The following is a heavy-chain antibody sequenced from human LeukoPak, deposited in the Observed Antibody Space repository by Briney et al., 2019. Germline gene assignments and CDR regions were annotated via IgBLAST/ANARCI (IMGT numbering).Heavy chain of an antibody. D-gene: IGHD4-17*01. CDR3: ARDSPRTVTSYYYGMDV. Sequence: GASVKVSCKASGYTFTSYGISWVRQAPGQGLEWMGWISAYNGNTNYAQKLRGRVTMTTDTSTSTAYMELRSLRSDDTAVYYCARDSPRTVTSYYYGMDVWGQGTTVTVSS. CDR2: ISAYNGNT. CDR1: GYTFTSYG. V-gene: IGHV1-18*01. J-gene: IGHJ6*02.